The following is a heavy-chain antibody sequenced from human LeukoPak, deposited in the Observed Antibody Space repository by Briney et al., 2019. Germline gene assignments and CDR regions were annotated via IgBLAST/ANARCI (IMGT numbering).Heavy chain of an antibody. CDR1: GFTVSNNH. CDR3: ARSLSTGWLFFDY. J-gene: IGHJ4*02. D-gene: IGHD2-8*02. Sequence: GGSLRLSCAASGFTVSNNHMNRVRQAPGKGLEWVSVIYSGGSTSYADSVKGRFTISRDNSKNTLYLQMNSLRAEDTAVYYCARSLSTGWLFFDYWGQGTLVTVSS. CDR2: IYSGGST. V-gene: IGHV3-53*01.